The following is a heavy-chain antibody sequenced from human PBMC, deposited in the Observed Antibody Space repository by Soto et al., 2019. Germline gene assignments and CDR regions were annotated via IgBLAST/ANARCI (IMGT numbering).Heavy chain of an antibody. J-gene: IGHJ4*02. CDR1: GGSVSNKTYY. Sequence: SETLSLTCSVSGGSVSNKTYYWSWIRQPPGKRLEWIGYVYYSGTTNYNPSLKSRVTISVDLSKNQYSLRLSSVTTADTALYYCARTTAVPNTLRSRYFFDYWGQGTLVTVSS. CDR2: VYYSGTT. V-gene: IGHV4-61*01. D-gene: IGHD4-17*01. CDR3: ARTTAVPNTLRSRYFFDY.